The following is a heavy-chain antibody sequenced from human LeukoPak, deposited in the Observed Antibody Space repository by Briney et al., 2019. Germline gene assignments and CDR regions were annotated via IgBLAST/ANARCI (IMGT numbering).Heavy chain of an antibody. V-gene: IGHV3-30*02. Sequence: PGGSLRLSCAASGFTFSSYGMHWVRQAPGKGLEWVAFIRYDGSNKYYADSVKGRFTISRDNSKNTLYLQMDSLRAEDTAVYYCARDSWGVRGVIPWYFDLWGRGTLVTVSS. CDR2: IRYDGSNK. D-gene: IGHD3-10*01. CDR1: GFTFSSYG. J-gene: IGHJ2*01. CDR3: ARDSWGVRGVIPWYFDL.